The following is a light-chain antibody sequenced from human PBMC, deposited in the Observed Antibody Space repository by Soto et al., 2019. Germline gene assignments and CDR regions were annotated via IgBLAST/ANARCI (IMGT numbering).Light chain of an antibody. J-gene: IGKJ4*01. Sequence: DIVMTQSPDSLAVSLGERATINCKSSRSLLHGSNNENFLAWYQQRPGQPPKLLFYWASTRQSGVPERFSGGGSETEFSLTVSSLRAEDVAVYYCQQYFGIPLTFGGGTKVEIK. CDR2: WAS. V-gene: IGKV4-1*01. CDR1: RSLLHGSNNENF. CDR3: QQYFGIPLT.